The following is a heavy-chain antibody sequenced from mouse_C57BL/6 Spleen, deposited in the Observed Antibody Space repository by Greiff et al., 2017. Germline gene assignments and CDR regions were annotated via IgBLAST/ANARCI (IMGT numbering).Heavy chain of an antibody. Sequence: VQLQQPGAELVMPGASVKLSCKASGYTFTSYWMHWVKQRPGQGLEWIGEIDPSDSYTNYNQKFKGKSTLTVDKSSSTAYMQLSSLTSEDSAVYYCARWGDSNYEFDFWGQGTTLTVSS. CDR3: ARWGDSNYEFDF. J-gene: IGHJ2*01. CDR2: IDPSDSYT. V-gene: IGHV1-69*01. CDR1: GYTFTSYW. D-gene: IGHD2-5*01.